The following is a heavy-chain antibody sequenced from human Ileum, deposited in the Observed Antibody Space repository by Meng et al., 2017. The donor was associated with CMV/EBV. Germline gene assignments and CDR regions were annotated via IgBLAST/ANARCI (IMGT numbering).Heavy chain of an antibody. V-gene: IGHV3-74*01. CDR2: INSDGSST. D-gene: IGHD6-13*01. J-gene: IGHJ4*02. Sequence: GESLKISCAASGFTFSSYWMHWVRQAPGKGLVWVSRINSDGSSTSYADSVKGRFTISRDNAKNTLYLQMNSLRAEDTAVYYCARVSGRGYPFDYWCQGTLVTVSS. CDR1: GFTFSSYW. CDR3: ARVSGRGYPFDY.